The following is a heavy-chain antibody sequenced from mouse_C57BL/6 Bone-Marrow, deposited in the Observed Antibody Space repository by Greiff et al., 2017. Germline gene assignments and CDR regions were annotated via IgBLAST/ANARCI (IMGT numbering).Heavy chain of an antibody. Sequence: VQLQQSGAELVRPGASVKLSCTASGFNIKDDYMHWVKQRPEQGLEWIGWIDPENGDTEYASKFQGKATITADTSSNTAYLQLSSLTSEDTAVYYCTTYYSGSSYDYAMDYWGQGTSVTVSS. CDR2: IDPENGDT. V-gene: IGHV14-4*01. D-gene: IGHD1-1*01. CDR1: GFNIKDDY. J-gene: IGHJ4*01. CDR3: TTYYSGSSYDYAMDY.